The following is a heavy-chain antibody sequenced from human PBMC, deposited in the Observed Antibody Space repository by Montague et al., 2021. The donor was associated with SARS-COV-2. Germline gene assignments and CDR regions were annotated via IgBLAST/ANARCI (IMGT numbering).Heavy chain of an antibody. J-gene: IGHJ4*02. CDR1: GGSFSGYY. D-gene: IGHD6-19*01. Sequence: SETLSLTCAVYGGSFSGYYWSWIRQPPGKGLEWIGEINHSGSTNYNPSLKSRVTISVDTSKNQFSLKLSSVTAADTAAYYCVRYSGWFYFDFWGQGTLVTISS. V-gene: IGHV4-34*01. CDR3: VRYSGWFYFDF. CDR2: INHSGST.